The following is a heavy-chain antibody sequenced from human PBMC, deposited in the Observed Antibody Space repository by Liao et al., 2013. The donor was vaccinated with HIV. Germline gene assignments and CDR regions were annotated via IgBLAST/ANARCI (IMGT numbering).Heavy chain of an antibody. V-gene: IGHV4-61*02. D-gene: IGHD7-27*01. Sequence: QVQLQESGPGLVKPSQTLSLTCTVSGGSISSGSYYWSWIRQPAGKGLEWIGRIYTTGSTNYNPSLKSRVTISVDTSKNQFSLKLSSVTAADTAVYYCARLGKDGDFWGQGNPGHRLL. CDR2: IYTTGST. J-gene: IGHJ4*02. CDR3: ARLGKDGDF. CDR1: GGSISSGSYY.